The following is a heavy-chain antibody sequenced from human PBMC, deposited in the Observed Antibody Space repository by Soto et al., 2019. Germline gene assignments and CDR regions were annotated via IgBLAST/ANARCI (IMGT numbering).Heavy chain of an antibody. CDR3: ARVHYDFWSGYPPPYYYYMDV. J-gene: IGHJ6*03. Sequence: GGSLRLSCAASGFTFSSYGMHWVRQAPGKGLEWVAVIWYDGSNKYYADSVKGRFTISRDNSKNTLYLQMNSLRAEETAVYYCARVHYDFWSGYPPPYYYYMDVWGKGTTVTVSS. V-gene: IGHV3-33*01. CDR2: IWYDGSNK. D-gene: IGHD3-3*01. CDR1: GFTFSSYG.